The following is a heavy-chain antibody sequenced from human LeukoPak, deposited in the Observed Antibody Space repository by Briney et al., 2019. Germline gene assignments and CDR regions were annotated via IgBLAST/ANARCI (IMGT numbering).Heavy chain of an antibody. V-gene: IGHV3-74*01. J-gene: IGHJ6*02. CDR3: AREPTTRLYYYYGMDV. D-gene: IGHD1-7*01. CDR2: INSDGSST. CDR1: GFTFSSYW. Sequence: GGSLRLSCAASGFTFSSYWMHWVRQAPGKGLVWVSRINSDGSSTSYADSVKGRFTISRDNAKNTLYLQMNSLRAEDTAVYYCAREPTTRLYYYYGMDVWGQGTTVTVSS.